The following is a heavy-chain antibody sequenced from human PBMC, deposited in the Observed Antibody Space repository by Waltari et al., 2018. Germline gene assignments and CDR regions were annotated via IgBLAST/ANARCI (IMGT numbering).Heavy chain of an antibody. CDR2: ISSSSSYI. J-gene: IGHJ6*02. V-gene: IGHV3-21*01. CDR3: ARKNTEDYVDYGGGMDV. Sequence: EVQLVESGGGLVKPGGSLRLSCAASGFTFSSYSMNWVRQAPGKGLEWVSSISSSSSYIYNADTVKGRFTISRDNAKNSMYLQMNSLRAEDTAVYYCARKNTEDYVDYGGGMDVWGQGTTVTVSS. D-gene: IGHD4-17*01. CDR1: GFTFSSYS.